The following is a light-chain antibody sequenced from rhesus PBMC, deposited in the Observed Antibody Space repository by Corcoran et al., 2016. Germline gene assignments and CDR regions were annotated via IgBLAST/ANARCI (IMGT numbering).Light chain of an antibody. CDR2: YSN. J-gene: IGLJ1*01. CDR1: SSNIGGKN. CDR3: AIWDDRLNTYI. V-gene: IGLV1S4*01. Sequence: QSVLTQPPSASGAPGQSVTMSCSGSSSNIGGKNVYWYQQLPGTAPKLLIYYSNQRPSGVPDRFSGSKSGTSASLAITGLRSEDEAAYYCAIWDDRLNTYIFGVGTRLTVL.